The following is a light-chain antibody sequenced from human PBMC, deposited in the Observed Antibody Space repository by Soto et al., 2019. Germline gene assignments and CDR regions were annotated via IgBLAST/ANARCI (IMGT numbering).Light chain of an antibody. V-gene: IGKV1-5*01. CDR3: QQLYTLPFT. J-gene: IGKJ5*01. CDR2: DAS. Sequence: IQMTQSPSTLSASIGDRVTITCRASQSINNRLAWYQQMPGKAPNLLIYDASSLESGVPSRFRGSGSGTEFTLTISGLLPEDFAAYHCQQLYTLPFTFGQGTRLEIK. CDR1: QSINNR.